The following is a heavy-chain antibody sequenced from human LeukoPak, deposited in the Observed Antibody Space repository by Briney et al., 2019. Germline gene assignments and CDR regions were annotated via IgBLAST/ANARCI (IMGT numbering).Heavy chain of an antibody. D-gene: IGHD2/OR15-2a*01. CDR1: GGSISSGDYY. Sequence: SQTLSLTCTVSGGSISSGDYYWSWIRQPPGKGLEWIGYIYYSGSTYYNPSLKSRVTISVDTSKNQFSLKLSSVTAADTAVYYCVRDQRIRSDYGMDVWGQGTTVTVSS. J-gene: IGHJ6*02. CDR2: IYYSGST. CDR3: VRDQRIRSDYGMDV. V-gene: IGHV4-30-4*01.